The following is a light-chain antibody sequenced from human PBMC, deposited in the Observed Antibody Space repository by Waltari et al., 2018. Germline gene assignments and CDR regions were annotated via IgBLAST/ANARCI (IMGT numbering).Light chain of an antibody. J-gene: IGKJ4*01. V-gene: IGKV1-9*01. CDR2: AAS. Sequence: DIHLTQSPSFLSASVGDRVTITCRASQDISTSLAWYQEKPGRAPKLLIYAASTLQSEIPSRFSGSGSGTEFTLTISSPQPEDFATYYCQQVNNYPLTFGGGTKVEIK. CDR3: QQVNNYPLT. CDR1: QDISTS.